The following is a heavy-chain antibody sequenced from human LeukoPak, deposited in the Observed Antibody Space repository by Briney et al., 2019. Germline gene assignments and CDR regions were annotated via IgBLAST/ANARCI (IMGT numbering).Heavy chain of an antibody. CDR1: GFTFSSYA. J-gene: IGHJ4*02. Sequence: GGSLRLSCAASGFTFSSYAMSWVRQAPGKGLEWVSYINYDGRDMYYADSVKGRFTTSRDNAKNSLYLQVNSLRDEDAAVYYCARDLYSYGRFDYWGQGTLVTISS. CDR3: ARDLYSYGRFDY. CDR2: INYDGRDM. D-gene: IGHD5-18*01. V-gene: IGHV3-48*02.